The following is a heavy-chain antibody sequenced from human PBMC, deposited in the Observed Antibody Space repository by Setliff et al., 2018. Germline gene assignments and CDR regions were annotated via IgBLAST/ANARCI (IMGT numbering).Heavy chain of an antibody. CDR1: GYTFTSYG. CDR2: ISAYNGNT. V-gene: IGHV1-18*01. CDR3: ASLNWNHLYYYMDV. D-gene: IGHD1-1*01. Sequence: ASVKVSCKASGYTFTSYGISWVRQAPGQGLEWMGWISAYNGNTNYAQKLQGRVTMTTDTSTSTAYMELSSLRSEDTAVYYCASLNWNHLYYYMDVWGKGTTVTVSS. J-gene: IGHJ6*03.